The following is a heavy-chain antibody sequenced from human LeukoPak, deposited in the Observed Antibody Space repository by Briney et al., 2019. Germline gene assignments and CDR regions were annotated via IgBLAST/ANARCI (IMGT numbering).Heavy chain of an antibody. V-gene: IGHV4-34*01. CDR2: INHSGST. CDR1: GGSFSGYY. D-gene: IGHD3-10*01. Sequence: SETLSLTCAVYGGSFSGYYWSWIRQPPGKGLEWIGEINHSGSTNYNPSLKSRVTILVDTSKNQFSLKLSSVTAADTAVYYCARGGAMVRGVLYYYGMDVWGKGTTVTVSS. CDR3: ARGGAMVRGVLYYYGMDV. J-gene: IGHJ6*04.